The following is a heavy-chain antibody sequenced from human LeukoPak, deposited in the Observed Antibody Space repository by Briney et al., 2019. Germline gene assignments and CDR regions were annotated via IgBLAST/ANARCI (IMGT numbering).Heavy chain of an antibody. Sequence: GGSLRLSCAASGFTFSNAWMSWVRQAPGKGLEWVGRIKSKTDGGTTDYAAPVKGRFTISRDDSKNTLYLQMNSLKTEDTAVYYCTTERLLFGEDYFDYWGQGTLVTVSS. V-gene: IGHV3-15*01. CDR2: IKSKTDGGTT. D-gene: IGHD3-10*01. J-gene: IGHJ4*02. CDR1: GFTFSNAW. CDR3: TTERLLFGEDYFDY.